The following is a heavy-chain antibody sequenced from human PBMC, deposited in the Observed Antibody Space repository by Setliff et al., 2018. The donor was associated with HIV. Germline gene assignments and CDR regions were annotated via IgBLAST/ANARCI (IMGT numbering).Heavy chain of an antibody. Sequence: GASVKVSCKSSGYTFTAHHIHWVRQAPGQGPEWMGWIFPKSGETSYAEKFRGRVTMTRDTSLSTAYMELSWLTSDDTAVYYCARVVDRDYDFWSAYEYWGQGTMVTVSS. CDR1: GYTFTAHH. J-gene: IGHJ4*02. CDR2: IFPKSGET. D-gene: IGHD3-3*01. V-gene: IGHV1-2*02. CDR3: ARVVDRDYDFWSAYEY.